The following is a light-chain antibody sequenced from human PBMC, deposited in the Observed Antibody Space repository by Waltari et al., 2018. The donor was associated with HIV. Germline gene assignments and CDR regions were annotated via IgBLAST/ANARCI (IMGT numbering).Light chain of an antibody. Sequence: QSVLTQLPSASGTPGQRVTIPCSGSTSNIGSDYVYWYQQLPGTAPKLLIYRNNQRPSGVPDRFSGSKSGTSASLAISGLRSEDEADYYCAAWDDSLLFGGGTKLTVL. CDR3: AAWDDSLL. J-gene: IGLJ2*01. CDR2: RNN. CDR1: TSNIGSDY. V-gene: IGLV1-47*01.